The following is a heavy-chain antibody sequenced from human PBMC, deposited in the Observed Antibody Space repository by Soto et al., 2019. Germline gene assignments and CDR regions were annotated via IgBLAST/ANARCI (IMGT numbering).Heavy chain of an antibody. CDR2: IWYDGSNK. CDR1: GFTFSSYG. J-gene: IGHJ6*02. D-gene: IGHD3-3*01. V-gene: IGHV3-33*01. CDR3: ARGIYDFWSGYWFYYYYGMDV. Sequence: GGSLRLSCAASGFTFSSYGMHWVRQAPGKGLEWVAVIWYDGSNKYYADSVKGRFTISRDNSKNTLYLRMNSLRAEDTAVYYCARGIYDFWSGYWFYYYYGMDVWGQGTTVTVSS.